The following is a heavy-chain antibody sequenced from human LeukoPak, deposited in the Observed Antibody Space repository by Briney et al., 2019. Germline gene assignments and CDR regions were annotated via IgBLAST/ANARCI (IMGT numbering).Heavy chain of an antibody. D-gene: IGHD2-15*01. J-gene: IGHJ4*02. Sequence: PGGSLRLSCEASGFTFSGYAMSWVRQAPGKGLEWVSSINAFGARTYYADSVKGRFTISRDNSKNTLYLQMNSLRAEDTALYYCAKVALGYCSGSSCYYFVYGGQGTLVTVSS. CDR2: INAFGART. CDR3: AKVALGYCSGSSCYYFVY. V-gene: IGHV3-23*01. CDR1: GFTFSGYA.